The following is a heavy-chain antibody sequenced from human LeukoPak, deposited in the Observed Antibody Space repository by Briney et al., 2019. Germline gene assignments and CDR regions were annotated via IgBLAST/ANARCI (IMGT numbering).Heavy chain of an antibody. Sequence: PGGSLRLSCGASGFTFSSYNMNWVRQAPGKGLEWVSSISSSGSYIYYADSVKGRFTISRDNAKNSLYLQMNGLRAEDTAVYYCATSLRTGGIFDYWGRGTLVTVSS. J-gene: IGHJ4*02. V-gene: IGHV3-21*01. D-gene: IGHD2-15*01. CDR1: GFTFSSYN. CDR3: ATSLRTGGIFDY. CDR2: ISSSGSYI.